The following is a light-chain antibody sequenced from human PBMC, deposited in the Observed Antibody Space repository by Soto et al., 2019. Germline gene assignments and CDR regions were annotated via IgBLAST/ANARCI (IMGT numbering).Light chain of an antibody. V-gene: IGLV2-14*03. CDR2: DVS. CDR3: NSYTGSSTPYV. Sequence: ALTQPASVSGSPGQSITISCTGTSSDVGSYNYVSWYQQHPGKAPKLMIYDVSNRPSGVSNRFSGSKSGNTASLTISGLQAEDEADYYCNSYTGSSTPYVFGTGTKLTVL. J-gene: IGLJ1*01. CDR1: SSDVGSYNY.